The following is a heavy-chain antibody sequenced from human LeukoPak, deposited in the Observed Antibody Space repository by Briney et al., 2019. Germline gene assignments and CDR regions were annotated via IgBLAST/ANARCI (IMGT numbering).Heavy chain of an antibody. Sequence: GGSLRLSCAASGXTFGSYEVNWVRQAPGKGLEWVSKVSSSGSSKYYADSVKGRFTISRDNAKNSLYLQLNSLRAEDTAVYYCVRETAVAGADYWGQGTLVTVSS. J-gene: IGHJ4*02. D-gene: IGHD6-19*01. CDR1: GXTFGSYE. CDR2: VSSSGSSK. V-gene: IGHV3-48*03. CDR3: VRETAVAGADY.